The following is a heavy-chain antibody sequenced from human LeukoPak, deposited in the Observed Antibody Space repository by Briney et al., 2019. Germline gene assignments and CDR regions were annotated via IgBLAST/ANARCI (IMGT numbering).Heavy chain of an antibody. CDR2: IYRDGNT. Sequence: GGSLRLSCAASGVTVSSDYMSWVRQAPGKGLEWVSVIYRDGNTYYADSVKGRFTISRHNSKSTLFLQMDSLRTEDTAIYYCANRMTFGGQGTLVTVSS. CDR1: GVTVSSDY. CDR3: ANRMTF. D-gene: IGHD2/OR15-2a*01. J-gene: IGHJ4*02. V-gene: IGHV3-53*04.